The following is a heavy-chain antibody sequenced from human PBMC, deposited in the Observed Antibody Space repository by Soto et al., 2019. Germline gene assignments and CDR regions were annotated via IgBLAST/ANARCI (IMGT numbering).Heavy chain of an antibody. Sequence: GASVKVSCKASGGTFSSYAISWVRQAPGQGLEWMGGIIPIFGTANYAQKFQGRVTITRDTSASTAYMELSSLRSEDTAVYYCARDRSDYFDYWGQGTLVTVSS. V-gene: IGHV1-69*05. CDR2: IIPIFGTA. CDR3: ARDRSDYFDY. J-gene: IGHJ4*02. CDR1: GGTFSSYA. D-gene: IGHD3-3*01.